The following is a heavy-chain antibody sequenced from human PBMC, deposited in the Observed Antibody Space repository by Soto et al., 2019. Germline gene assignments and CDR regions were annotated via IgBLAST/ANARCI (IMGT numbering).Heavy chain of an antibody. J-gene: IGHJ4*02. CDR2: ISAHNGNT. V-gene: IGHV1-18*01. D-gene: IGHD1-1*01. CDR3: ARGRYGDY. CDR1: GYAFTTYG. Sequence: QVHLVQSGAEVKNPGASVKVSCKCSGYAFTTYGITWVRQAPGQGLEWMGWISAHNGNTNYAQKVQGRVTVTRDTSASIGFMALRSLRSDDWAVYFCARGRYGDYWGEGALVTVSS.